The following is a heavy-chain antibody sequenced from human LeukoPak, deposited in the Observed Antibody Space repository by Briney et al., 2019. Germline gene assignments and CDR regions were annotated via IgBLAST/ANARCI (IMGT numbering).Heavy chain of an antibody. Sequence: GASLRLSCAASGFTFSSYGMHWVRQAPGKGLEWVAVISYDGSNKYYADSVKGRFTISRDNSKNTLYLQMNSLRAEDTAAYYCAKNGWFGELSQRLDYWGQGTLVTVSS. J-gene: IGHJ4*02. V-gene: IGHV3-30*18. D-gene: IGHD3-10*01. CDR2: ISYDGSNK. CDR3: AKNGWFGELSQRLDY. CDR1: GFTFSSYG.